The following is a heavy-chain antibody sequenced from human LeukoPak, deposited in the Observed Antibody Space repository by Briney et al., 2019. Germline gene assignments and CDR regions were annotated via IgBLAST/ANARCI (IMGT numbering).Heavy chain of an antibody. CDR1: GYGFTSYY. V-gene: IGHV1-46*01. Sequence: ASVKVSCKTSGYGFTSYYMHWVRQAPGQGLEWMGIINPSGGSTTYAQKLQGRLTMTSDTSTSTVYMELSSLRSEDTAVYYCARSSAYYNEADIWGQGTMVTVSS. CDR3: ARSSAYYNEADI. CDR2: INPSGGST. D-gene: IGHD1-26*01. J-gene: IGHJ3*02.